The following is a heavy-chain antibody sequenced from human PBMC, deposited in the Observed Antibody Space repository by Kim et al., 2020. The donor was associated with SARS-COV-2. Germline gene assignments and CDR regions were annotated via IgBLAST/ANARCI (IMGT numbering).Heavy chain of an antibody. D-gene: IGHD2-2*01. CDR1: GFIVSINY. V-gene: IGHV3-53*01. J-gene: IGHJ3*02. CDR2: IYSAGTT. Sequence: GGSLRLSCEASGFIVSINYMTWVRQAPGKGPECISVIYSAGTTYYADSVKGRFTLSSDNSKNTLYLQMNSLRADDTALYYCAKGKPAAYAFDIWGHGTVV. CDR3: AKGKPAAYAFDI.